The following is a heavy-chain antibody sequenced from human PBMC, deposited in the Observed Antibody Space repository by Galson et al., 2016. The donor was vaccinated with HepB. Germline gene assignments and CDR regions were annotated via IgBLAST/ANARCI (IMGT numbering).Heavy chain of an antibody. CDR2: TFHRSKWYN. J-gene: IGHJ5*02. D-gene: IGHD2/OR15-2a*01. Sequence: CAISGDSVPSNSAPWNWIRQSPSRGLEGRGRTFHRSKWYNEYAVSVRGRLTISPDTSKNQFSLQLNSVTPEDTAVYYCARGFPGFYFSSWGQGTLVAVSS. CDR3: ARGFPGFYFSS. V-gene: IGHV6-1*01. CDR1: GDSVPSNSAP.